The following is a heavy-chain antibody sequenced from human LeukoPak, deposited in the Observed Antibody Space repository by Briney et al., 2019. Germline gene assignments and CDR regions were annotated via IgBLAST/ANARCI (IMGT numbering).Heavy chain of an antibody. CDR1: GFTFSSYG. J-gene: IGHJ4*02. D-gene: IGHD4-17*01. V-gene: IGHV3-21*01. Sequence: ESGRSLRLSCAASGFTFSSYGMHWVRQAPGKGLEWVSSISTSSSYIYYADSVKGRFTISRNNPKNSLYLQMNSLRAEDTAVYYCARNRGDPSYFHYWGQGTLVTVSS. CDR3: ARNRGDPSYFHY. CDR2: ISTSSSYI.